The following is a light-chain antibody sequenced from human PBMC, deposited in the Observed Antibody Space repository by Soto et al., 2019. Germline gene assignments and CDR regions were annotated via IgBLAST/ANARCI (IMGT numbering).Light chain of an antibody. CDR1: QTVRNN. V-gene: IGKV3-15*01. CDR2: GAS. J-gene: IGKJ1*01. Sequence: EFVLTQSPGTLSLSPGERATLSCRASQTVRNNYLAWYHQKPGQSHRLLIYGASTRATGIPDRFSGSGSGTEFTLTISSLQSEDFAVYYCQQYSNWPRTFGQGTKVDI. CDR3: QQYSNWPRT.